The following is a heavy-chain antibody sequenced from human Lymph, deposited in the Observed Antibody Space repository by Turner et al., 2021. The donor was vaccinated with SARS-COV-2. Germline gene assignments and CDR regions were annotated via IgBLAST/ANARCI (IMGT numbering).Heavy chain of an antibody. D-gene: IGHD1-7*01. CDR2: IYYSGST. J-gene: IGHJ4*02. CDR3: ARVHRWNYEYYFDY. CDR1: GGSTSRGDYY. Sequence: QVQLQESGPGLVKPSQTLSLTCTVSGGSTSRGDYYWSWIRQPPGKGLEWIGYIYYSGSTYYNPSLKSRVTISVDTSKNQFSLKLSSVTAADTAVYYCARVHRWNYEYYFDYWGQGTLVTVSS. V-gene: IGHV4-30-4*01.